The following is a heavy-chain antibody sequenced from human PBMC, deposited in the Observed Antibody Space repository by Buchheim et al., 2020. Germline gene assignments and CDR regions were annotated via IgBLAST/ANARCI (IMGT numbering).Heavy chain of an antibody. J-gene: IGHJ4*02. CDR1: GFTFSSYV. Sequence: EVQLLESGGGLVQPGGSLRLSCAASGFTFSSYVMSWVRQAPGKGLEWVSSISGNGDGTYSADSVKGRFTISRDSSKSTLSLQMDSLRAEDTAVYYCAKGGGWSRSDYWGQGTL. D-gene: IGHD6-19*01. CDR2: ISGNGDGT. CDR3: AKGGGWSRSDY. V-gene: IGHV3-23*01.